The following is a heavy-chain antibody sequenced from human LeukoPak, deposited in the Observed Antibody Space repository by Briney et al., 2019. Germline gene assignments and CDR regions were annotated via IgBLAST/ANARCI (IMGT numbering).Heavy chain of an antibody. D-gene: IGHD2-15*01. CDR1: GFTFSSYS. CDR3: ATSLLRVVVAATDY. V-gene: IGHV3-21*01. Sequence: GGSLRLSCAASGFTFSSYSMNWVRQAPGKGLEWVSSISSSSSYIYYADSVKGRFTISRDNSKNTLYLQMNSLRAEDTAVYYCATSLLRVVVAATDYWGQGTLVTVSS. J-gene: IGHJ4*02. CDR2: ISSSSSYI.